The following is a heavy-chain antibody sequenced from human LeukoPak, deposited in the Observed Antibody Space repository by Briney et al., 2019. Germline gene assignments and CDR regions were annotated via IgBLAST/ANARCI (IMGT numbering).Heavy chain of an antibody. CDR3: ARVRRLGYCSGGSCRPYFDY. J-gene: IGHJ4*02. Sequence: PSETLSLTCTVSGGSISSYYWSWIRQPAGKGLEWIGRIYTSGSTNYNPSLKSRVTISVDTSKNQFSLKLSSVTAADTAVYYCARVRRLGYCSGGSCRPYFDYWGQGTLVTVSS. CDR1: GGSISSYY. D-gene: IGHD2-15*01. V-gene: IGHV4-4*07. CDR2: IYTSGST.